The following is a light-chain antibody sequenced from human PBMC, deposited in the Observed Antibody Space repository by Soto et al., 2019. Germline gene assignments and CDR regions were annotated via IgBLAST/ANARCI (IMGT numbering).Light chain of an antibody. V-gene: IGLV2-14*01. CDR2: EVS. CDR3: SSYTSSTAVV. J-gene: IGLJ2*01. CDR1: SSDVGSYNY. Sequence: QSALTQPASVSGSPGQSITISCIGTSSDVGSYNYVSWYQQHPGKAPKLMIYEVSNRPSGVSNRFSGSKSGNTASLTISGLQAEDEADYYCSSYTSSTAVVFGGGTKQTVL.